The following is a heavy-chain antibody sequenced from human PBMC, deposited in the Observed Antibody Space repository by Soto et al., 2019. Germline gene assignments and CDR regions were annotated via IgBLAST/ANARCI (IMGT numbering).Heavy chain of an antibody. V-gene: IGHV1-8*01. CDR3: ARGGRESGVGNWFDP. Sequence: QLQLVQSGAEVKKPGASVKVSCKASGYTFTSYDINWVRQATGQGLEWMGWMNPNTDNTGYAHKFEGRVTMTRNTSISTAYMELERLRSEDTAVYYFARGGRESGVGNWFDPWGQGTLVTVSS. D-gene: IGHD2-15*01. J-gene: IGHJ5*02. CDR1: GYTFTSYD. CDR2: MNPNTDNT.